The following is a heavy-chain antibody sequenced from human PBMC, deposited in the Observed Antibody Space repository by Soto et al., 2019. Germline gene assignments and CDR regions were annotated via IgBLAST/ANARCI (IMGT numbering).Heavy chain of an antibody. V-gene: IGHV4-31*03. Sequence: QVQLQESGPGLVKPSQTLSLTCTVSGGSISSGGYYWSWIRQHPGKGLEWIGYIYYSGSTYYNPSLRSRVTISVHTSKTQISLKLSSVTAADTAGYYCAREYWNYDIDSFDYWGQGTLVTVSS. CDR3: AREYWNYDIDSFDY. CDR1: GGSISSGGYY. J-gene: IGHJ4*02. D-gene: IGHD1-7*01. CDR2: IYYSGST.